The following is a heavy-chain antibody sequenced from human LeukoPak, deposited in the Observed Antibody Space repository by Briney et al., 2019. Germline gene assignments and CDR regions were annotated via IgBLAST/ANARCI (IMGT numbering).Heavy chain of an antibody. D-gene: IGHD3-10*01. V-gene: IGHV3-11*04. Sequence: GGSLRLSCAASGSTFSDYYMSWIRQAPGKGLEWVSYISSSGSTIYYADSVKGRFTISRDNAKNSLSLQMDSLRAEDTAVYYCATHPGDYWFGYLQLWGQGTLVTVSS. J-gene: IGHJ4*02. CDR2: ISSSGSTI. CDR1: GSTFSDYY. CDR3: ATHPGDYWFGYLQL.